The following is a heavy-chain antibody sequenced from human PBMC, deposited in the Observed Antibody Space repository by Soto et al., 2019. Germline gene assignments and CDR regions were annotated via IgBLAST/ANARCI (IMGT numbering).Heavy chain of an antibody. CDR2: IKEDGSEK. J-gene: IGHJ4*02. CDR1: GFTFSSYG. D-gene: IGHD5-12*01. V-gene: IGHV3-7*01. Sequence: GGSLRLSCAASGFTFSSYGMSWVRQAPGKGLEWVANIKEDGSEKSYVDSVKGRFTISRDNTKNSLYLQMNSLRAEDTAVYYCVRETGGNANWAQGILVTVSS. CDR3: VRETGGNAN.